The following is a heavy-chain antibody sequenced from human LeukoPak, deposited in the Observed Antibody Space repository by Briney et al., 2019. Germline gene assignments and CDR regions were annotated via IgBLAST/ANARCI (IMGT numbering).Heavy chain of an antibody. D-gene: IGHD3-3*01. CDR1: GYTFTSYY. Sequence: ASVKVSCKASGYTFTSYYMHWVRQAPGQGPEWMGIINPSGGSTSYAQKFQGRVSMTRDMSTSTVYMELSSLRSEDTAVYYCARGRLVWLFDYWGQGTLVTVSS. V-gene: IGHV1-46*01. J-gene: IGHJ4*02. CDR2: INPSGGST. CDR3: ARGRLVWLFDY.